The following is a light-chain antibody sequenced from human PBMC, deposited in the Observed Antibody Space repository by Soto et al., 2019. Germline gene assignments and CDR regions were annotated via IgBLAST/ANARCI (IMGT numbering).Light chain of an antibody. J-gene: IGLJ3*02. V-gene: IGLV1-40*01. CDR3: QSYDSRLSAWV. Sequence: QSVLTQPPSVSGAPGQRVTISCTGSSSNIGAGYDVHWYQQLPGTAPKLLISGNNNRPSGVPDRFSGSKSGTSASLAITGRQPEDEADDCCQSYDSRLSAWVFGGGTKLTVL. CDR2: GNN. CDR1: SSNIGAGYD.